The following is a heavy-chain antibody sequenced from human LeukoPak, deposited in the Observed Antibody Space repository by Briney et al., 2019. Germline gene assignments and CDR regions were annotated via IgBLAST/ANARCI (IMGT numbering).Heavy chain of an antibody. Sequence: GGSLRLSCAASRYTFSSYGVHWVSQALGKGLEWVAVIWYDGSNKYYADSVKGRFTISRDNSKNTLYLQMNSLRAEDTAVYYCARDPSQLLEDGMDVWGKGTTVTVSS. J-gene: IGHJ6*04. V-gene: IGHV3-33*01. CDR2: IWYDGSNK. CDR3: ARDPSQLLEDGMDV. D-gene: IGHD6-13*01. CDR1: RYTFSSYG.